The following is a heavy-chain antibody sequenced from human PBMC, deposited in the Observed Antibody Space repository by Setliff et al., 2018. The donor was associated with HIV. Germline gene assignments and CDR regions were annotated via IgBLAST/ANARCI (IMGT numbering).Heavy chain of an antibody. J-gene: IGHJ4*02. V-gene: IGHV3-21*04. Sequence: GGSLRLSCAASGFTFSSYSMNWVRQAPGKGLEWVSSISSSSSYIYYADSVKGRFTISRDNAKNSLYLQMNSLRAEDTAVYYCASNGFWSGYSTILDYWGQGTLVTVSS. CDR3: ASNGFWSGYSTILDY. CDR2: ISSSSSYI. CDR1: GFTFSSYS. D-gene: IGHD3-3*01.